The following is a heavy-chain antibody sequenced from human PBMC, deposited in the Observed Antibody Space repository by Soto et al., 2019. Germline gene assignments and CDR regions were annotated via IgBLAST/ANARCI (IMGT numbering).Heavy chain of an antibody. V-gene: IGHV4-30-4*08. J-gene: IGHJ1*01. Sequence: QVQLQESGPGLVEPSQTLSLTCTVSGDSIGSTDSYWSWIRRPPGKGLEWIGYIYYTGGTFYNPSPERLLALSLEPSTNHSPLALTSGTPAPTGLYYCPRGASGWAESSQHWAQAPLV. CDR2: IYYTGGT. CDR1: GDSIGSTDSY. CDR3: PRGASGWAESSQH. D-gene: IGHD6-25*01.